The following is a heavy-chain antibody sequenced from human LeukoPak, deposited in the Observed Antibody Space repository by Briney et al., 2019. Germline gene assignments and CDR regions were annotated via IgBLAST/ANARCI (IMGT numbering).Heavy chain of an antibody. CDR3: TRDVFRYYDSSGYSLLFDY. V-gene: IGHV3-30-3*01. CDR1: GFTFSSYA. J-gene: IGHJ4*02. CDR2: ISYDGSNK. D-gene: IGHD3-22*01. Sequence: GGSLRLSCAASGFTFSSYAMHWVRQAPGKGLEWVAVISYDGSNKYYADSVKGRFTISRDNSKNTLYLQMNSLRAEDTAVYYCTRDVFRYYDSSGYSLLFDYWGQGTLVTVSS.